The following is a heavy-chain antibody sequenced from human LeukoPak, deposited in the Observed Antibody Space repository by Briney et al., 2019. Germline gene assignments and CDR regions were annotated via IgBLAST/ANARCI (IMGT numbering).Heavy chain of an antibody. J-gene: IGHJ6*03. V-gene: IGHV3-53*01. D-gene: IGHD3-10*01. CDR3: ARGRGTVWGVIPYYYYMDV. CDR2: IYSGGST. Sequence: GGSLRLSCAASGFTVSSNYMSWVRQAPGKGLEWVSVIYSGGSTYYADSVKGRFTISRDNSKNTLYLQMNSLRAEDTAVYYCARGRGTVWGVIPYYYYMDVWGKGTTVTVSS. CDR1: GFTVSSNY.